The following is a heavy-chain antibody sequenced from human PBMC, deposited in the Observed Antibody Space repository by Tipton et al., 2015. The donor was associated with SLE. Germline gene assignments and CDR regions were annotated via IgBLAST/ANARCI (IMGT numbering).Heavy chain of an antibody. CDR2: IYYSGST. Sequence: TLSLTCTVSGGSISSYYWSWIRQPPGKGLEWIGYIYYSGSTNYNPSLKSRVTISVDTSKNQFSLKLSSVTAADTAVYYCARSYAGDDIWGQGTTVTVSS. J-gene: IGHJ6*02. CDR1: GGSISSYY. V-gene: IGHV4-59*01. CDR3: ARSYAGDDI. D-gene: IGHD2-2*01.